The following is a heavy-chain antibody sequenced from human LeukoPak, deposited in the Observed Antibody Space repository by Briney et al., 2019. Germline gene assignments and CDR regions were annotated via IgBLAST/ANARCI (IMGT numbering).Heavy chain of an antibody. Sequence: GGSLRLSCAVSGFPFSVCEMNWVRQAPGKGLEWVSNIGSSGTTIYYADSVRGRFSISRDNAKSSLYLQMNSLRVEDTAVYYCALLAVASDFDYWGQGALVTVSS. V-gene: IGHV3-48*03. D-gene: IGHD6-19*01. J-gene: IGHJ4*02. CDR1: GFPFSVCE. CDR3: ALLAVASDFDY. CDR2: IGSSGTTI.